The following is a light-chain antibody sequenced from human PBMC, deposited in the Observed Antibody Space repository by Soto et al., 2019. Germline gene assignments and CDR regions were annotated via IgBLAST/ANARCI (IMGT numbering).Light chain of an antibody. CDR3: CSYAVGTTLV. CDR1: SSDVGSYNL. CDR2: EGS. J-gene: IGLJ2*01. V-gene: IGLV2-23*01. Sequence: QSALTQPASVSGSPGQSITISCTGTSSDVGSYNLVSWYQQHPGKAPKLMIYEGSKRPSGVSNRFSGSKSGNTASLTISGLQAEDEADYYCCSYAVGTTLVFGGGTKVTVL.